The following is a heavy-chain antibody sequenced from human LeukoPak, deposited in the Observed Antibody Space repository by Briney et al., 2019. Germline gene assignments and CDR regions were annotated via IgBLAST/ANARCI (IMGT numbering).Heavy chain of an antibody. V-gene: IGHV4-39*07. CDR2: VYYGRSP. D-gene: IGHD3-10*01. CDR3: ARAPRVLWFGELSRKGMDV. Sequence: SETLSLTCTVSGDSISRSTYYWAWIRQPPGKGLEWIGSVYYGRSPYFNPSLESRVTISVDTSKNQFSLKLSSVTAADTAVYYCARAPRVLWFGELSRKGMDVWGQGTTVTVSS. J-gene: IGHJ6*02. CDR1: GDSISRSTYY.